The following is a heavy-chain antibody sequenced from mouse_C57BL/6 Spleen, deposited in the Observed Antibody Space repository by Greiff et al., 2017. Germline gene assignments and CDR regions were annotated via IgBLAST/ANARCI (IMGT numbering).Heavy chain of an antibody. V-gene: IGHV14-4*01. J-gene: IGHJ2*01. CDR2: IDPENGDT. Sequence: VQLQQSGAELVRPGASVKLSCTASGFNIKDDYMHWVKQRPEQGLEWIGWIDPENGDTEYASKFQGKATITADTSSNTAYLQLSSLTSEDSAVYYCARSWGTTVVAPFDYWGQGTTLTVSS. CDR1: GFNIKDDY. D-gene: IGHD1-1*01. CDR3: ARSWGTTVVAPFDY.